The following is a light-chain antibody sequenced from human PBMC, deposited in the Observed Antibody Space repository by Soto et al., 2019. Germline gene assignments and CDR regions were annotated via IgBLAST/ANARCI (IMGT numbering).Light chain of an antibody. CDR3: QQYNNWPPLT. CDR2: GAS. J-gene: IGKJ4*01. V-gene: IGKV3-15*01. CDR1: QSVSGN. Sequence: EIVMTQSPATLSLSPGERATLSCRASQSVSGNLAWYQQKPGQAPRLLIHGASTRATGIPARFSGSGSGTEFTLTISSLQSEDFAVYYCQQYNNWPPLTFGGGTKVDIK.